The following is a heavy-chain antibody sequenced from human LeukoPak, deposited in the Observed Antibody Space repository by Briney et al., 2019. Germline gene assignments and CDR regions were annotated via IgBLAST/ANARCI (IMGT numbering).Heavy chain of an antibody. CDR1: GFTFSYYA. CDR3: ARGHTRITMLRGSRSAYYFDY. V-gene: IGHV4-34*01. Sequence: GSLRLSCAASGFTFSYYAMHWVRQAPGKGLEWIGEINHSVGTNYNPSLKSRVTMSLDTSKNQFSLKLSSVTAADTAVYYCARGHTRITMLRGSRSAYYFDYWGQGTLVTVSS. J-gene: IGHJ4*02. D-gene: IGHD3-10*01. CDR2: INHSVGT.